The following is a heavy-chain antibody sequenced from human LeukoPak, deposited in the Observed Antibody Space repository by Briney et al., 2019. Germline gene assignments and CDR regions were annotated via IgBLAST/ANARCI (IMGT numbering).Heavy chain of an antibody. Sequence: ASVKVSCKASGYTFTSYAMHWVRQAPGQRLGWMGWINAGNGDTKYSQKFQGRVTITRDTSASTAYMEVSSLRSEDTAVYYCARDRVFSSAWYGAFDIWGQGTMVTVSS. J-gene: IGHJ3*02. V-gene: IGHV1-3*01. CDR3: ARDRVFSSAWYGAFDI. D-gene: IGHD6-19*01. CDR2: INAGNGDT. CDR1: GYTFTSYA.